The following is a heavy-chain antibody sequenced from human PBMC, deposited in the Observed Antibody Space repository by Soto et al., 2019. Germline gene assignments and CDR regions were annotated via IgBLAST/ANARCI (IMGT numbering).Heavy chain of an antibody. CDR1: GFTFSSYA. J-gene: IGHJ4*02. CDR3: ARPLLPTYGDYAINVDY. CDR2: ISYDGSNK. Sequence: GGSLRLSCAASGFTFSSYAMHWVRQAPGKGLEWVAVISYDGSNKYYADSVKGRFTISRDNSKNTLYLQMNSLRAEDTAVYYCARPLLPTYGDYAINVDYWGQGTLVTVSS. D-gene: IGHD4-17*01. V-gene: IGHV3-30-3*01.